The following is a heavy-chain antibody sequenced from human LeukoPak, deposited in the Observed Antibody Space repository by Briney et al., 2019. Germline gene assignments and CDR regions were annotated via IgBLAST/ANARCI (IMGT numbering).Heavy chain of an antibody. Sequence: GGSLRLSCAASGFTFSSYAMSWVRQAPGKGLEWVAFIRYDGSNKYYADSVKGRFTISRDNSKNTLYLQMNSLRAEDTAVYYCAKGFCSSTSCDYYMDVWGKGTTVTVSS. J-gene: IGHJ6*03. CDR3: AKGFCSSTSCDYYMDV. V-gene: IGHV3-30*02. D-gene: IGHD2-2*01. CDR1: GFTFSSYA. CDR2: IRYDGSNK.